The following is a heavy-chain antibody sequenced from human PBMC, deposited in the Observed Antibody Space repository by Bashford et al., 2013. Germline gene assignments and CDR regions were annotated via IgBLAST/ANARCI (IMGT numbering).Heavy chain of an antibody. D-gene: IGHD2-15*01. Sequence: VRQAPGKGLEWVSSISSSSSYIYYADSVKGRFTISRDNAKNSLYLQMNSLRAEDTAVYYCARGHSQDCSGGSCGSFDYWGQGPWSPSPQ. J-gene: IGHJ4*02. CDR3: ARGHSQDCSGGSCGSFDY. CDR2: ISSSSSYI. V-gene: IGHV3-21*01.